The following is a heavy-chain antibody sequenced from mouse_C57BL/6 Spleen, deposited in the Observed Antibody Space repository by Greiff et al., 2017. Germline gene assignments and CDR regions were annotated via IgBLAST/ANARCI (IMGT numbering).Heavy chain of an antibody. D-gene: IGHD3-3*01. CDR3: ARGRDGYAMDY. CDR1: GFTFSDYY. J-gene: IGHJ4*01. CDR2: ISNGGGST. Sequence: EVQGVESGGGLVQPGGSLKLSCAASGFTFSDYYMYWVRQTPEKRLEWVAYISNGGGSTYYPDTVKGRFTISRDNAKNTLYLQMSRLKSEDTAMYYCARGRDGYAMDYWGQGTSVTVSS. V-gene: IGHV5-12*01.